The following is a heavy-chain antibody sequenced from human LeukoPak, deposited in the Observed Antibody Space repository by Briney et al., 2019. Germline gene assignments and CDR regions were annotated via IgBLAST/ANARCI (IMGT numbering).Heavy chain of an antibody. CDR1: GYTFTSYG. D-gene: IGHD3-16*02. Sequence: ASVKVSCKASGYTFTSYGISWVRQAPGQGLEWMGWINAYNGNTNYAQKLQGRVTMTTDTSTSTAYMELRSLRSDDTAVYYCARDGGYDYVWGSYRYEDYWGQGTLVTVSS. J-gene: IGHJ4*02. V-gene: IGHV1-18*01. CDR2: INAYNGNT. CDR3: ARDGGYDYVWGSYRYEDY.